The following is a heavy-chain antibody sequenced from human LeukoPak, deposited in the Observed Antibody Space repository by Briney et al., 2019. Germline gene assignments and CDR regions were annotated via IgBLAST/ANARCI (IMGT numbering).Heavy chain of an antibody. D-gene: IGHD3-3*01. CDR1: GGSFSGYY. V-gene: IGHV4-34*01. J-gene: IGHJ3*01. CDR3: ERMAYYFFWGVYYVFDF. Sequence: SETLCLTCAVYGGSFSGYYWSWIRQPPGKGLEWIGEINHSGSTNYNPSLKSRVTISVDTSKNQFSLKLSSVTAADTAVYYCERMAYYFFWGVYYVFDFGGKGKMAPVFS. CDR2: INHSGST.